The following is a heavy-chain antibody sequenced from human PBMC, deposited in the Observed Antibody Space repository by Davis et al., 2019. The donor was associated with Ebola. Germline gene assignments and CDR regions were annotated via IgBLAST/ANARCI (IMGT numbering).Heavy chain of an antibody. V-gene: IGHV3-7*01. J-gene: IGHJ6*02. Sequence: GESLKISCAASGFTFSNYWMSWVRQAPGKGLEWVANIKQDGSEKYYVDSVKGRFTMSRDNAKNSLYLQMNSLRAEDTAVYHCARESLFYCSSTSCYSYYYAMDVWGQGTTVTVSS. CDR2: IKQDGSEK. D-gene: IGHD2-2*02. CDR3: ARESLFYCSSTSCYSYYYAMDV. CDR1: GFTFSNYW.